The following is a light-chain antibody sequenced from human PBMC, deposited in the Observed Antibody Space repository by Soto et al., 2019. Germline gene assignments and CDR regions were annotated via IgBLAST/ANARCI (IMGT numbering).Light chain of an antibody. J-gene: IGKJ1*01. V-gene: IGKV3-20*01. Sequence: EIVLTQSPGSLSLSPGQRAILFWRASQSVDTTFFAWYQKKLGQALRLLIQGASKRATGIPDRFSGSGSWTDFTLNISRLEPEDFAVYYCQQYISSVTLGHGTKVEIK. CDR3: QQYISSVT. CDR2: GAS. CDR1: QSVDTTF.